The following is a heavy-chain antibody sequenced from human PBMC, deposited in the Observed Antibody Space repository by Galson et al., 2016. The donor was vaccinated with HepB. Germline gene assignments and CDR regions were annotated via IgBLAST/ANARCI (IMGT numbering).Heavy chain of an antibody. J-gene: IGHJ2*01. V-gene: IGHV1-18*01. CDR1: GYTFTDYG. CDR3: ARGGGDLSPNWYFDL. D-gene: IGHD3-16*01. Sequence: SCKASGYTFTDYGIRWVRQAPGQGLEWMGWISAYNGETNYAQNLQGRVTMTTDTSTSTAYMDLRSLRSDDTAVYYCARGGGDLSPNWYFDLWGRGTLVTVSS. CDR2: ISAYNGET.